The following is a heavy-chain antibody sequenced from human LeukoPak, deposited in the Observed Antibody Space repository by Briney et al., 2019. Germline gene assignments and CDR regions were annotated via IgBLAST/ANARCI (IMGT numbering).Heavy chain of an antibody. Sequence: GGSLGLSCAASGFTVSSNYMSWVRQAPGKGLEWVSVIYSGGSTYYADSVKGRFTISRDNSKNTLYLQMNSLRAEDTAVYYCARGPDYYYGMDVWGQGTTVTVSS. V-gene: IGHV3-53*01. CDR3: ARGPDYYYGMDV. J-gene: IGHJ6*02. CDR1: GFTVSSNY. CDR2: IYSGGST.